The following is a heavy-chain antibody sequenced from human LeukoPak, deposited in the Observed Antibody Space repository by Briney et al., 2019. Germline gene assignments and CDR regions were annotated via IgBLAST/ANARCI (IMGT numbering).Heavy chain of an antibody. CDR1: GYTFTGFY. Sequence: ASVKVSCKASGYTFTGFYLHWVRQAPGQGLEWMGWINPNSGVTHYAQKFQGRVTMTRDTFSSTVYMDLTRLASDDTAVYYCARYGSSYYFDYWGQGTLVTVSS. V-gene: IGHV1-2*02. D-gene: IGHD6-6*01. CDR3: ARYGSSYYFDY. CDR2: INPNSGVT. J-gene: IGHJ4*02.